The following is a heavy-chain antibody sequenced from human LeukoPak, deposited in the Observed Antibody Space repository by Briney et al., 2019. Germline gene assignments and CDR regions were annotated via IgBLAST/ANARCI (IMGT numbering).Heavy chain of an antibody. Sequence: GGSLRLSCAASGFTFSSYWMHWVRQAPGKGLEWVSSISSSSTYIYSADSVKGRFTISRDDAKNSLYLQMNSLRAEDTAVYYCARDVWGSSTYPPRDWYFDLWGRGTLVTVSS. CDR2: ISSSSTYI. V-gene: IGHV3-21*01. D-gene: IGHD6-13*01. CDR3: ARDVWGSSTYPPRDWYFDL. J-gene: IGHJ2*01. CDR1: GFTFSSYW.